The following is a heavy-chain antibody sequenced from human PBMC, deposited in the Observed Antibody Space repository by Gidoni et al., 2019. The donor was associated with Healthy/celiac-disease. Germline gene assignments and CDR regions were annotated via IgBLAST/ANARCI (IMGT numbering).Heavy chain of an antibody. CDR1: GFTFSSYS. CDR2: ISSSSSYI. Sequence: EVQLVESGGGLVKPGGSLRLSCAASGFTFSSYSMNWVRQAPGKGLEWVSSISSSSSYIYYADSVKGRFTISRDNAKNSLYLQMNSLRAEDTAVYYCAREEAGYCSGGSCYHWGYWGQGTLVTVSS. J-gene: IGHJ4*02. D-gene: IGHD2-15*01. V-gene: IGHV3-21*01. CDR3: AREEAGYCSGGSCYHWGY.